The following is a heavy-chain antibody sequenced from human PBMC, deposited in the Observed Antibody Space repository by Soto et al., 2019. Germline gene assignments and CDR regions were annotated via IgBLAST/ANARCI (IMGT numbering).Heavy chain of an antibody. CDR2: ISGRGGGT. V-gene: IGHV3-23*01. Sequence: GGSLRLSCAASGFTFTNFSMNWVRQAPGKGLEWVSLISGRGGGTYYADSVKGRFTISRDNSKNTLYLQMNTLRAEDTAVYYCAKDRPYSSGSIDSWGQGTLVTVSS. J-gene: IGHJ4*02. CDR1: GFTFTNFS. D-gene: IGHD6-19*01. CDR3: AKDRPYSSGSIDS.